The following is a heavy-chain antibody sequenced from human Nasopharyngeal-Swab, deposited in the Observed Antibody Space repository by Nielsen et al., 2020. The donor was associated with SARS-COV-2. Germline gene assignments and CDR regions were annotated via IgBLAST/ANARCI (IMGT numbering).Heavy chain of an antibody. V-gene: IGHV1-46*01. CDR2: INPSGGST. CDR3: ARELHSSGWGTPHWYFDL. J-gene: IGHJ2*01. D-gene: IGHD6-19*01. Sequence: WVRRAPGQGLEWMGIINPSGGSTSSAQKFQGRVTMTRDTSTSTVYMELSSLRSEDTAVYYCARELHSSGWGTPHWYFDLWGRGTLVTVSS.